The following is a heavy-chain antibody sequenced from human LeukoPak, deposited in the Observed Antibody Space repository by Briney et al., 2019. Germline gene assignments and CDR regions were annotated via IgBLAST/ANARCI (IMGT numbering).Heavy chain of an antibody. Sequence: PSETLSLTCTVSGGSISSYYWSWIRQPPGKGLEWIGYIYYSGSTNYNPSLKSRVTISVDTSKNQFSLKLSSVTAADTAVYYCARVVRDYYGSGADYYYYYGMDVWGQGTTVTVSS. CDR2: IYYSGST. CDR3: ARVVRDYYGSGADYYYYYGMDV. J-gene: IGHJ6*02. D-gene: IGHD3-10*01. V-gene: IGHV4-59*01. CDR1: GGSISSYY.